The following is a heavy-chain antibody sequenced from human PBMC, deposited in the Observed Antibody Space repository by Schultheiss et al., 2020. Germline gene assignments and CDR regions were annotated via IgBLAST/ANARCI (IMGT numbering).Heavy chain of an antibody. CDR1: GFTFSSYG. D-gene: IGHD4-17*01. V-gene: IGHV3-48*01. CDR2: ISGSGGST. Sequence: GGSLRLSCAASGFTFSSYGMHWVRQAPGKGLEWVSAISGSGGSTYYADSVKGRFIISRDNAENSLYLQMNSLRAEDTAVYYCARDPGAVTTFDYNYMDVWGKGTTVTVSS. J-gene: IGHJ6*03. CDR3: ARDPGAVTTFDYNYMDV.